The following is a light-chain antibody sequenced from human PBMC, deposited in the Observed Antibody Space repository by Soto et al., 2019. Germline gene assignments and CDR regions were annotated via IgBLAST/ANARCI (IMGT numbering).Light chain of an antibody. J-gene: IGKJ1*01. Sequence: EIVLTQSPGTLSLSPGERATLSCRASQSVSSSYLAWYRQKPGQAPRLLIYGASSRATGIPDRFSGSGSGTDFTLTISRLEPEDFAVYYCQQYGSSPVTFGQGTKGDNK. V-gene: IGKV3-20*01. CDR1: QSVSSSY. CDR3: QQYGSSPVT. CDR2: GAS.